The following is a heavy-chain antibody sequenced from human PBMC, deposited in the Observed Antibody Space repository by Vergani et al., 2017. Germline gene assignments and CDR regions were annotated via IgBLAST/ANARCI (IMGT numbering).Heavy chain of an antibody. CDR1: GFTFSSYA. Sequence: QVQLVESGGGVVQPGRSLRLSCAASGFTFSSYAMHWVRQAPGKGLEWVAVISYDGSNKYYADSVKGRFTISRDNSKNTLDLQMNSLRAEDTAVYYCARDFLVIAVAGSGEDYWGQGTLVTVSS. CDR3: ARDFLVIAVAGSGEDY. CDR2: ISYDGSNK. D-gene: IGHD6-19*01. J-gene: IGHJ4*02. V-gene: IGHV3-30-3*01.